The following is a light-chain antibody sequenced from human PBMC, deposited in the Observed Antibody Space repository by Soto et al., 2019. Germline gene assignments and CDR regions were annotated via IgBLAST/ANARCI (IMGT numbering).Light chain of an antibody. CDR3: SSYTTISTLV. CDR1: SSDIGGYNY. J-gene: IGLJ2*01. Sequence: QSALTQPASVSGSPGQSITISCTGTSSDIGGYNYVSWYQQHPGKAPQLMIYDVSNRPSGLSNRFSGSKSGNTASLTISGLQAEDAADYYCSSYTTISTLVFGGGTKLTVL. V-gene: IGLV2-14*03. CDR2: DVS.